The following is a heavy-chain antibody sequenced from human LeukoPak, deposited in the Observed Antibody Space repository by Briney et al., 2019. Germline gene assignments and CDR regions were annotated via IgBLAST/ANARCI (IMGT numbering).Heavy chain of an antibody. CDR1: GFTFDDYS. D-gene: IGHD6-13*01. CDR3: AREVSSPGNLDY. CDR2: INWSGGST. V-gene: IGHV3-20*04. Sequence: RTGGSLRLSCAASGFTFDDYSMSWVRQAPGKGLEWVSGINWSGGSTGYADSVKGRFTISRDNAKNSLYLQMNSLRAEDTALYYCAREVSSPGNLDYWGQGTLVTVSS. J-gene: IGHJ4*02.